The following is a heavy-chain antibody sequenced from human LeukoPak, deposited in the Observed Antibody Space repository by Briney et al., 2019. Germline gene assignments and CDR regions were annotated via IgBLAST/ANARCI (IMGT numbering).Heavy chain of an antibody. V-gene: IGHV3-21*01. J-gene: IGHJ1*01. CDR3: RSGTNHLAEYFQH. D-gene: IGHD1-14*01. Sequence: GGSLRLSCAASGFTFSSCSMNWVRQAPGKGLEWVSSISSSSNYIYYADSVKGRFTISRDNAKNSLYLQMNSLRAEGTAVYYCRSGTNHLAEYFQHWGQGTLVTVSS. CDR1: GFTFSSCS. CDR2: ISSSSNYI.